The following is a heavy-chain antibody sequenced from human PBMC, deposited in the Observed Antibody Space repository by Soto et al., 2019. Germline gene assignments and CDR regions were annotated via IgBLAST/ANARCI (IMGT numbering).Heavy chain of an antibody. Sequence: GGSLRLSCAASGFTFSSYAMHWVRQAPGKGLEWVAVISYDGSNKYYADSVKGRFTISRDNSKNTLYLQMNSLRAEDTAVYYCARQTVARVFDYWGQGTLVTVSS. CDR1: GFTFSSYA. D-gene: IGHD6-19*01. CDR3: ARQTVARVFDY. V-gene: IGHV3-30-3*01. CDR2: ISYDGSNK. J-gene: IGHJ4*02.